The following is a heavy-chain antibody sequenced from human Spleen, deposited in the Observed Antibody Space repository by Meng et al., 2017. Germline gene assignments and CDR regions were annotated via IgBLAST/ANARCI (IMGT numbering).Heavy chain of an antibody. D-gene: IGHD4-11*01. V-gene: IGHV4-34*01. CDR2: INHSGST. CDR1: GGSFSGYY. CDR3: ARGPTTMAHDFDY. J-gene: IGHJ4*02. Sequence: QVQLQQWGAGLLKPSETLSLTCAVYGGSFSGYYWSWIRQPPGKGLEWIGEINHSGSTNYNPSLESRATISVDTSQNNLSLKLSSVTAADLAVYYCARGPTTMAHDFDYWGQGTLVTVFS.